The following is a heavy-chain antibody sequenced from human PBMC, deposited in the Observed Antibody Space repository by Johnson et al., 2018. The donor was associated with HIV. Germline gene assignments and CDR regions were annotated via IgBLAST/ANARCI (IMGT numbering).Heavy chain of an antibody. D-gene: IGHD1-26*01. CDR3: ARDRPSGSYYVDAFDI. CDR1: GFSLSDYY. Sequence: QMLLVESGGGLVKPGASLRLSCAASGFSLSDYYMSWIRQAPGKGLEWVSYISSSGSTIYYADSVKGRFTISRDNSKNTLYLQMNSLRAEDTAVYYCARDRPSGSYYVDAFDIWGQGTMVTVSS. CDR2: ISSSGSTI. J-gene: IGHJ3*02. V-gene: IGHV3-11*04.